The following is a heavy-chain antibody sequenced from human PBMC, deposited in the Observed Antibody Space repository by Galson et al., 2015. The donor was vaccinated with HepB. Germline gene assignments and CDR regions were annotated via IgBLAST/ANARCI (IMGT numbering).Heavy chain of an antibody. D-gene: IGHD6-19*01. V-gene: IGHV3-48*04. J-gene: IGHJ1*01. CDR3: ARDRLYSSGWMRGREYFQH. CDR1: GFTFSSYS. CDR2: ISSSSSTI. Sequence: SLRLSCAASGFTFSSYSMNWVRQAPGKGLEWVSYISSSSSTIYYADSVEGRFTISRDNARNSLYLQMNSLRAEDTAVYYCARDRLYSSGWMRGREYFQHWGQGTLVTVSS.